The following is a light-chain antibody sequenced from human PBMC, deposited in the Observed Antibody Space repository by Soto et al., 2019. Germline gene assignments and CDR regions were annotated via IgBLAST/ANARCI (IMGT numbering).Light chain of an antibody. CDR2: EVS. J-gene: IGLJ3*02. CDR3: SSYTRSSTCV. V-gene: IGLV2-14*01. CDR1: SSDVGGYNY. Sequence: QSALTQPASVSGSPGQSITISCTGTSSDVGGYNYVSWYQQHPGKAPKLMIYEVSNRPSGVSNRFSGSKSGNTASLTISGLQAEDEADYYCSSYTRSSTCVFGGGTQLTVL.